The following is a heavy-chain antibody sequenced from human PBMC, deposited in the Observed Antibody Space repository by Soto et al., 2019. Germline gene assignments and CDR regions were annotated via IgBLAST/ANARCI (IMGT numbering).Heavy chain of an antibody. J-gene: IGHJ3*02. CDR2: LYYSGST. D-gene: IGHD1-1*01. CDR3: AISIEYSWNYDAFDI. Sequence: PSETLSLACTVSDGSISSGSYYWCWIRQPPGKGLEWIGSLYYSGSTYYNPSLKSRVTISVDTSKNQFSLKLSSVTATDTAVYYCAISIEYSWNYDAFDICGQGSTVIVSS. V-gene: IGHV4-39*01. CDR1: DGSISSGSYY.